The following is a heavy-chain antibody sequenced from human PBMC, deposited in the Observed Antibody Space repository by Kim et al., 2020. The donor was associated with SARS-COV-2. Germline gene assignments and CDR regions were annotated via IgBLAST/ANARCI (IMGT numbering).Heavy chain of an antibody. Sequence: GSLRLSCAASGFTFSSYGMHWVRQAPGKGLEWVAVIWYDGSNKYYADSVKGRFTISRDNSKNTLYLQMNSLRAEDTAVYYCARDFRIQLWHLYNWFDPWGQGTLVTVSS. V-gene: IGHV3-33*01. CDR1: GFTFSSYG. D-gene: IGHD5-18*01. J-gene: IGHJ5*02. CDR2: IWYDGSNK. CDR3: ARDFRIQLWHLYNWFDP.